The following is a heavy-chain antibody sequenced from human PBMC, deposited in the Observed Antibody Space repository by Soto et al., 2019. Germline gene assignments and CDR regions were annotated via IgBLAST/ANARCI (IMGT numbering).Heavy chain of an antibody. Sequence: QVQLVESGGGVVQPGRSLRLSCAASGFTFSSYAMHWFRQAPGKGLEWVAVISYDGSNKYYADSVKGRFTISRDNSKNTLYLQMNSLRAEDTAVYYCARDGESSGWATSPRYFDYWGQGTLVSVSA. CDR3: ARDGESSGWATSPRYFDY. CDR2: ISYDGSNK. J-gene: IGHJ4*02. V-gene: IGHV3-30-3*01. CDR1: GFTFSSYA. D-gene: IGHD6-19*01.